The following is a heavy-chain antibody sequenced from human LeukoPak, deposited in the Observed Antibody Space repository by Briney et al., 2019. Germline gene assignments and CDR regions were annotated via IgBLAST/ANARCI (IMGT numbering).Heavy chain of an antibody. CDR2: INPSSGGT. D-gene: IGHD4-17*01. J-gene: IGHJ6*03. CDR1: GYTFTGYY. Sequence: ASVKVSCKASGYTFTGYYMHWVRQAPGQGLEWMGWINPSSGGTNYAQKFQGRVTMTRDTSISTAYMELSRLRSDNTAVYYCAGGSLVTTKYYYYYMDAWGKGTTVTVSS. CDR3: AGGSLVTTKYYYYYMDA. V-gene: IGHV1-2*02.